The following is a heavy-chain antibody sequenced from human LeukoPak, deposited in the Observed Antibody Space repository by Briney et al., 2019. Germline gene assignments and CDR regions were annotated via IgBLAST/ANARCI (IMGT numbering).Heavy chain of an antibody. Sequence: SETLSLTCAVYGGSFGGYYWSWIRQPPGKGLEWIGEINHSGSTNYNPSLKSRVTISVDTSKNQFSLKLSSVTAADTAVYYCARSPGIAAARWFDPWGQGTLVTVSS. D-gene: IGHD6-13*01. CDR2: INHSGST. J-gene: IGHJ5*02. CDR1: GGSFGGYY. V-gene: IGHV4-34*01. CDR3: ARSPGIAAARWFDP.